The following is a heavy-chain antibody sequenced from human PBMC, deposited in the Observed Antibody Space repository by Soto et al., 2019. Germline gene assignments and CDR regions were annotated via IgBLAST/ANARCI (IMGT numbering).Heavy chain of an antibody. V-gene: IGHV4-39*01. J-gene: IGHJ2*01. CDR2: IYYSGST. Sequence: PSETLSLTCTVSGGSISSSSYYWGWIRQPPGKGLEWIGSIYYSGSTYYNPSLKSRVTISVDTSKNQFSLKLSSVTAADTAVYYCAGGNYDYIWGSYRPWYFDLWGRGTLVTVSS. CDR1: GGSISSSSYY. D-gene: IGHD3-16*02. CDR3: AGGNYDYIWGSYRPWYFDL.